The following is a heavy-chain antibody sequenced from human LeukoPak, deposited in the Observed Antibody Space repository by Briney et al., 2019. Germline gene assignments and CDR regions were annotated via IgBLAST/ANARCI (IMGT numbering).Heavy chain of an antibody. J-gene: IGHJ4*02. CDR2: ISAYNGNT. CDR1: GYTFTSYG. D-gene: IGHD5-18*01. CDR3: ARSIQLWSPSPFDY. Sequence: ASMKVSCKASGYTFTSYGISWVRQAPGQGLEWMGWISAYNGNTNYAQKLQGRVTMTTDTSTDTAYMELRSLRSDDTAVYYCARSIQLWSPSPFDYWGQGTLVTVSS. V-gene: IGHV1-18*01.